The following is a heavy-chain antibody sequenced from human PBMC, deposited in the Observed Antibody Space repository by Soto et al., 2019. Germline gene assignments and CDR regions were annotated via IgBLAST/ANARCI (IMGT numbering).Heavy chain of an antibody. D-gene: IGHD3-16*01. CDR1: GYTFTSYG. CDR2: ISAYNGNT. J-gene: IGHJ3*02. V-gene: IGHV1-18*01. CDR3: ARDQYEDAFDI. Sequence: ASVKVSCKASGYTFTSYGISWVRQAPGQGLEWMGWISAYNGNTNYAQKLQGRVTMTRDTSTSTAYMELSRLRSDDTAVYYCARDQYEDAFDIWGQGTMVTVSS.